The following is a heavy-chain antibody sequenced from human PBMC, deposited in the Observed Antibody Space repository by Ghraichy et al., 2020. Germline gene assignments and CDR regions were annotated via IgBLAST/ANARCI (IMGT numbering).Heavy chain of an antibody. J-gene: IGHJ4*02. CDR2: ISGTGDST. D-gene: IGHD1-1*01. CDR1: GFTFSSYA. V-gene: IGHV3-23*01. CDR3: AKATGNWVSYFDS. Sequence: GGSLRLSCAASGFTFSSYAMNWVRQAPGKGLGWVSSISGTGDSTYYADSVKGRFTISRDNSKNTLYLQMNSLRAEDTAVYYCAKATGNWVSYFDSWGQGTLVTVPS.